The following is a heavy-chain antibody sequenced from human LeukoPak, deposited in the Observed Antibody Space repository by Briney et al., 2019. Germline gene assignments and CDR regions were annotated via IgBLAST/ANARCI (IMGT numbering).Heavy chain of an antibody. CDR2: IYYSGST. CDR3: ARADSSSWYEDYYYYYMDV. D-gene: IGHD6-13*01. CDR1: GGSISSYY. V-gene: IGHV4-59*01. J-gene: IGHJ6*03. Sequence: SETLSLTCTVSGGSISSYYWSWIRQPPGRGLEWIGYIYYSGSTNYNPSLKSRVTISVDTSKNQFSLKLSSVTAADTAVYYCARADSSSWYEDYYYYYMDVWGKGTTVTVSS.